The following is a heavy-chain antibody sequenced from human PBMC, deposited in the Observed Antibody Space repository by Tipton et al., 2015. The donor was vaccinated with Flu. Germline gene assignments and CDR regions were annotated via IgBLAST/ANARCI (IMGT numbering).Heavy chain of an antibody. CDR2: VYSVGRI. CDR3: AREFRGCNGDCYSD. D-gene: IGHD2-21*01. CDR1: GESTRSYY. J-gene: IGHJ4*02. Sequence: LRLSCSVTGESTRSYYWSWIRQPAGKGLEWIGRVYSVGRISYNPSLESRVTMSVDTSKNEFSLKLTSVTAADTAVYFCAREFRGCNGDCYSDWGQGILITVSS. V-gene: IGHV4-4*07.